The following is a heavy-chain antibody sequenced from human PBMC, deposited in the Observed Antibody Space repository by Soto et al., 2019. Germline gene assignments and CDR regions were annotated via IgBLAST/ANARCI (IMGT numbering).Heavy chain of an antibody. J-gene: IGHJ5*02. CDR2: IYYSGST. Sequence: SETLSLTCTVSGGSISSYYWSWIRQPPGKGLEWIGYIYYSGSTNYNPSLKSRVTISVDTSKNQFSLKLSSVTAADTAVYYCARGVEATIAGTGLDPWGQGTLVTVSS. V-gene: IGHV4-59*01. CDR1: GGSISSYY. CDR3: ARGVEATIAGTGLDP. D-gene: IGHD5-12*01.